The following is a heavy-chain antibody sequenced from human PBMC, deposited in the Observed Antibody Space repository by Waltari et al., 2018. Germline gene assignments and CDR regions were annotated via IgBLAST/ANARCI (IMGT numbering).Heavy chain of an antibody. V-gene: IGHV4-59*01. CDR2: IYYSGST. J-gene: IGHJ6*03. CDR3: AREGALEGYYYYYYMDV. D-gene: IGHD3-16*01. Sequence: QVQLQESGPGLVKPSETLSLTCTVSGGSISSYYWSWIRQPPGKGLEWIGYIYYSGSTNYNPSLKSRVTISVDTSKNQFSLKLSSVTAADTAVYYCAREGALEGYYYYYYMDVWGKGTTVTVSS. CDR1: GGSISSYY.